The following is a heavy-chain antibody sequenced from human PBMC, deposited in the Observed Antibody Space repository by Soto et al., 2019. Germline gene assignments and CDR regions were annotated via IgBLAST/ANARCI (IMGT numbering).Heavy chain of an antibody. CDR2: INSDGSST. Sequence: GGSLRLSCAASGFTFSSYWMHWVRQAPGKGLVWVSRINSDGSSTSYADSVKGRFTISRDNAKNTLYLQMNSLRAEDTAVYYCARVGDGPDLFGELLPRHWGKGTLVTVSS. V-gene: IGHV3-74*01. CDR3: ARVGDGPDLFGELLPRH. J-gene: IGHJ4*02. CDR1: GFTFSSYW. D-gene: IGHD3-10*02.